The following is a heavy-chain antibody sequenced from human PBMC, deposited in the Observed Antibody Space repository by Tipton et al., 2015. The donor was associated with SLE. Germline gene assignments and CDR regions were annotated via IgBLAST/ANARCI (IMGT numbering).Heavy chain of an antibody. CDR2: IYYSGST. V-gene: IGHV4-59*11. Sequence: TLSLTCTVSGGSISSHYWSWIRQPPGKGLEWIGYIYYSGSTNYNPSLKSRVTISVDTSKNQFSLKLSSVTAADTAVYYCARDGEYSSSWGPYGYWGQGTLVTVSS. J-gene: IGHJ4*02. CDR1: GGSISSHY. D-gene: IGHD6-13*01. CDR3: ARDGEYSSSWGPYGY.